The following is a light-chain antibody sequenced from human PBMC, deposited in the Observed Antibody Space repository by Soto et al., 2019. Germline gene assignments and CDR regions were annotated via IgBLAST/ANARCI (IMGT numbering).Light chain of an antibody. CDR1: QSVSSY. Sequence: EILLTQSPATLALSPGETATLSCRAIQSVSSYLAWYQQKPGQAPRLLIYDASYRATCIPASFSGIGSGTAFPLTISSLEPDDFAFYYCQQRSNWLYTFGQGTKLEIK. V-gene: IGKV3-11*01. J-gene: IGKJ2*01. CDR3: QQRSNWLYT. CDR2: DAS.